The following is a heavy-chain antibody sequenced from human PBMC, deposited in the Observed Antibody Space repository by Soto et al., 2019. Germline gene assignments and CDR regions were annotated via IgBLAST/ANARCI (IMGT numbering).Heavy chain of an antibody. CDR3: ARALRSDCSSTSCHSYYYGMDV. Sequence: VQLVESGGGLVQPGGSLRLSCAASGFTFSSYDMHWVRQATGKGLEWVSAIGTAGDTYYPGSVKGRFTISRENAKNSLYLQMNSLRAEDTAAYYCARALRSDCSSTSCHSYYYGMDVWGQGTTVTVSS. CDR2: IGTAGDT. D-gene: IGHD2-2*01. J-gene: IGHJ6*02. V-gene: IGHV3-13*01. CDR1: GFTFSSYD.